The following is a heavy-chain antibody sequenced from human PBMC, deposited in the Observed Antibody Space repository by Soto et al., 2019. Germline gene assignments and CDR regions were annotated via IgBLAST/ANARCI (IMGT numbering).Heavy chain of an antibody. V-gene: IGHV1-18*01. CDR2: ISAYNGNT. D-gene: IGHD3-16*01. CDR1: GYTFTSYG. Sequence: ASVKVSCKASGYTFTSYGISWGRQAPGQGLEWMGWISAYNGNTNYAQKLQGRVTMTTDTSTSTAYMELRSLRSDDTAVYYCARVGLRPLGYYGMDVWGQGTTVTVSS. CDR3: ARVGLRPLGYYGMDV. J-gene: IGHJ6*02.